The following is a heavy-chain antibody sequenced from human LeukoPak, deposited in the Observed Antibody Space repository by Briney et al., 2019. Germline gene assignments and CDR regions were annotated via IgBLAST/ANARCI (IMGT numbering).Heavy chain of an antibody. CDR1: GFTFGDSG. Sequence: PGGSLRLSYTASGFTFGDSGMSWFRQAPGKGLEGVGFVRSKAYGGAVEYAASVKGRFTISRDNSKSIAYLLMNSLKTEDTAVYYCEKEYSSGWYYFGYWAREPWSPSPQ. V-gene: IGHV3-49*03. D-gene: IGHD6-19*01. CDR2: VRSKAYGGAV. J-gene: IGHJ4*02. CDR3: EKEYSSGWYYFGY.